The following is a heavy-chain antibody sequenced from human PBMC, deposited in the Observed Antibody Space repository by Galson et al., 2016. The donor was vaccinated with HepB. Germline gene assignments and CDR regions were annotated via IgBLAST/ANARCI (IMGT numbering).Heavy chain of an antibody. CDR2: IDWHDDQ. Sequence: PALVKPTQTLKLTCTVSGFSLSTSGMRVSWIRQPPGKALEWLARIDWHDDQFYSTSLKTRLTISKDNSKNQVVLTMTSMDPVDTGTYYCARDPLPGGGRSFFDFWGQGALVTVSS. J-gene: IGHJ4*02. D-gene: IGHD1-26*01. CDR1: GFSLSTSGMR. CDR3: ARDPLPGGGRSFFDF. V-gene: IGHV2-70*04.